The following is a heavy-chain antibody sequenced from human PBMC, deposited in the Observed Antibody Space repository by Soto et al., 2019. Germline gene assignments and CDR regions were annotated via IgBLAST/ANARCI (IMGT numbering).Heavy chain of an antibody. V-gene: IGHV3-9*01. Sequence: EVQLVESGGGLVQPGRSLRLSCAASGFTFDDYAMHWVRHAPGKGLEWVSGISWNSGSIGYADSVKGRFTISRDNAKNSLYLQMNSLRAEDTALYYCAKGLSSGIFDYWGQGTLVTVSS. CDR2: ISWNSGSI. CDR3: AKGLSSGIFDY. J-gene: IGHJ4*02. D-gene: IGHD2-15*01. CDR1: GFTFDDYA.